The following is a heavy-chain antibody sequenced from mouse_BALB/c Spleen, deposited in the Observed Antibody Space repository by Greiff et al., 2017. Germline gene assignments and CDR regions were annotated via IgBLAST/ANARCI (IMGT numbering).Heavy chain of an antibody. Sequence: EVLLVESGGDLVKPGGSLKLSCAASGFTFSSYGMSWVRQTPDKRLEWVATISSGGSYTYYPDSVKGRFTISRDNAKNTLYLQMSSLKSEDTAMYYCARQGGYQDWYFDVWGAGTTVTVSS. CDR1: GFTFSSYG. CDR3: ARQGGYQDWYFDV. CDR2: ISSGGSYT. J-gene: IGHJ1*01. D-gene: IGHD1-1*02. V-gene: IGHV5-6*01.